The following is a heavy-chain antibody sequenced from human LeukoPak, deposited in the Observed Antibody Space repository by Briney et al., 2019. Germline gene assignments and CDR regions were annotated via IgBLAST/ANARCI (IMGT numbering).Heavy chain of an antibody. CDR3: TRDPRHFDS. J-gene: IGHJ5*01. CDR1: GFTFSSYS. CDR2: ISSSIITV. D-gene: IGHD6-6*01. V-gene: IGHV3-48*01. Sequence: GGSLRLSCAASGFTFSSYSMNWVRQAPGKGLEWVSYISSSIITVYYADSVKGRFTISRDNAKNSLYLQMSSLRVEDTAVYYCTRDPRHFDSCGQGTLVTVSS.